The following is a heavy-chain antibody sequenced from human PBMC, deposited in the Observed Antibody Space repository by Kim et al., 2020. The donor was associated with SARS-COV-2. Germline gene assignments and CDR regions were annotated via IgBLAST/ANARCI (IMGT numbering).Heavy chain of an antibody. D-gene: IGHD3-22*01. CDR3: ARMEYYYDSSGYSFRPFDY. CDR1: GGTFSSYA. Sequence: SVKVSCKASGGTFSSYAIIWVRQAPGQGLEWMGGIIPIFGTANYAQKFQGRVTITADESTSTAYMELSSLRSEDTAVYYCARMEYYYDSSGYSFRPFDYWGQGTLVTVSS. CDR2: IIPIFGTA. V-gene: IGHV1-69*13. J-gene: IGHJ4*02.